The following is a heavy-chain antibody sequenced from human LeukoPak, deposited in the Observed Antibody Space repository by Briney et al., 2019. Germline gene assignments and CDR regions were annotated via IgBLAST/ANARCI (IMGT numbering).Heavy chain of an antibody. CDR1: GGSISSSSYY. CDR3: ARGAYDSSTYYYVDY. J-gene: IGHJ4*02. Sequence: SETLSLTCTVSGGSISSSSYYWGWIRQPPGKGLEWIGSIYYSGSTYYNPSLKSRVTISVDTSKNQFSLKLSSVTAADTAVYYCARGAYDSSTYYYVDYWSQGTLVTVSS. V-gene: IGHV4-39*07. D-gene: IGHD3-22*01. CDR2: IYYSGST.